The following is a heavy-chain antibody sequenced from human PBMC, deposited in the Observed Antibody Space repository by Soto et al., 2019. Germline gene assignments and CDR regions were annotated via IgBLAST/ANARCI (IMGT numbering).Heavy chain of an antibody. CDR3: VHRYGVRYGVSIYDSSLHHSEFFQY. Sequence: QITLKESGPTLVKPTQTLTLTCTFSGFSLSTYGVGVGWIRQPPGKALEWLALIYWDDDNRYSPSLKSRLTITRDTSKTQVILTMTNMDPVDTATCYCVHRYGVRYGVSIYDSSLHHSEFFQYWCHGTLVTVSS. CDR2: IYWDDDN. J-gene: IGHJ1*01. CDR1: GFSLSTYGVG. V-gene: IGHV2-5*02. D-gene: IGHD3-22*01.